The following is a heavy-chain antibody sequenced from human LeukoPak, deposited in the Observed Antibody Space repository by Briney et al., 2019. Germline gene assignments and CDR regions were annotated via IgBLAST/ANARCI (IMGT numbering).Heavy chain of an antibody. CDR2: MNPNSGNT. CDR3: ARGAGGPTYYYDSSGYSARYFGL. D-gene: IGHD3-22*01. Sequence: ASVKVSCKASGYTFTSYDINWVRQATGQGLEWMGWMNPNSGNTGYAQKFQGRVTMTRNTSISTAYMELSSLRSEDTAVYYCARGAGGPTYYYDSSGYSARYFGLWGRGTLVTVSS. J-gene: IGHJ2*01. V-gene: IGHV1-8*01. CDR1: GYTFTSYD.